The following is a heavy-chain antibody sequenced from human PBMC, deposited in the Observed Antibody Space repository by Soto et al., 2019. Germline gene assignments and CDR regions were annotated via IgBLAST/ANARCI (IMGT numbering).Heavy chain of an antibody. V-gene: IGHV4-30-4*02. D-gene: IGHD3-10*01. Sequence: PSETLSLTCTVSGGSISSGDYYWSWIRQPPGKGLEWIGYIYYSGSTYYNPSLKSRVTISVDTSKNQFALKLSSVTAADTAVYFCARLPSGNYQNWFDPWGQGTLVTVSS. CDR2: IYYSGST. CDR1: GGSISSGDYY. CDR3: ARLPSGNYQNWFDP. J-gene: IGHJ5*02.